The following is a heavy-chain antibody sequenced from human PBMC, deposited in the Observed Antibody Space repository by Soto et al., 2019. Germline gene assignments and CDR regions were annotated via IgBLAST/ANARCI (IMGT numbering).Heavy chain of an antibody. V-gene: IGHV4-34*01. CDR3: ARGWGALFDY. Sequence: QVQLQQWGAGLLKPSETLSLTCAVYGGSFSGYYWSWIRQPPGKGLEWIGEINHSGSTNYNPYLKSRVTISVDTSKTQFSLELSSVTAADTAVYYCARGWGALFDYWGQGALVTVSS. D-gene: IGHD7-27*01. J-gene: IGHJ4*02. CDR1: GGSFSGYY. CDR2: INHSGST.